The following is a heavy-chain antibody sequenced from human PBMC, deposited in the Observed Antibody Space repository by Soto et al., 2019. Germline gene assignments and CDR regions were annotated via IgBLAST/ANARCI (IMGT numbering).Heavy chain of an antibody. CDR2: VKSKSDGATT. J-gene: IGHJ4*02. CDR3: TTAAGGMWGADY. V-gene: IGHV3-15*01. D-gene: IGHD1-26*01. Sequence: PRGSLRLSCSASVFTFSNVWMRWFRQAPGKGLEWVGRVKSKSDGATTDYAAPVKGRFTVSRDDSQNTLSLQMDSLKIEDKAVYFCTTAAGGMWGADYWGQGTPVTVSS. CDR1: VFTFSNVW.